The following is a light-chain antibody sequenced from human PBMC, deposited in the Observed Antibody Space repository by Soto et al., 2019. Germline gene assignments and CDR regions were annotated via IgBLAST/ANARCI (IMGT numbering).Light chain of an antibody. CDR3: QQYKSYSPK. V-gene: IGKV1-5*01. CDR2: DAS. CDR1: QSISSW. J-gene: IGKJ1*01. Sequence: DIHMTQSPSTLSASVGDRVTITCRASQSISSWFAWYQQKPGKAPKLLIYDASWLESGVASRFSGRGTGTEFPLTISSLQPDDFPTQHSQQYKSYSPKFVQETKVDIK.